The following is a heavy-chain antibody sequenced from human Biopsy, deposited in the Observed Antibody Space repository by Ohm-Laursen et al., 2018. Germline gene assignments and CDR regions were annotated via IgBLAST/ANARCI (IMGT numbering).Heavy chain of an antibody. Sequence: SETLSLTCTVSGGSFTGHYWSWIRQPPGEGLEWIGHISYTGYTSYNASLKSRVTISVDTSKNQFSLKLSSVTAADTAVYYCARGSNEYGGLYFPHWGQGTLVTVSS. D-gene: IGHD4-23*01. CDR3: ARGSNEYGGLYFPH. V-gene: IGHV4-59*11. CDR2: ISYTGYT. CDR1: GGSFTGHY. J-gene: IGHJ1*01.